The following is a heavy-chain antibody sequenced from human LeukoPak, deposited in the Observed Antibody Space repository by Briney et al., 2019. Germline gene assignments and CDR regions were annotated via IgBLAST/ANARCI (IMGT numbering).Heavy chain of an antibody. Sequence: GGSLRLSCAASGFTFSSYAMSWVRQAPGKGLEWVSAISGSGGSTYYADSVKGRFTISRDNSKNTLYLQMNSLRAEDTAVYYSAKDHDYDFWSGYSRYMDVWGKGTTVTVSS. V-gene: IGHV3-23*01. J-gene: IGHJ6*03. CDR3: AKDHDYDFWSGYSRYMDV. D-gene: IGHD3-3*01. CDR2: ISGSGGST. CDR1: GFTFSSYA.